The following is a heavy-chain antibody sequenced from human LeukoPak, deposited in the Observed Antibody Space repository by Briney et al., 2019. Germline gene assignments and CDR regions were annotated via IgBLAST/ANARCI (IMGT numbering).Heavy chain of an antibody. D-gene: IGHD3-3*01. CDR3: ARLRDYDFWSGYYPFDY. J-gene: IGHJ4*02. CDR2: IYYSGST. Sequence: PSETLSLTCTVSSGSISGHYWSWIRQPPGKGLEWIGSIYYSGSTYYNPSLKSRVTISVDTSKNQFSLKLSSVTAADTAVYYCARLRDYDFWSGYYPFDYWGQGTLVTVSS. V-gene: IGHV4-39*01. CDR1: SGSISGHY.